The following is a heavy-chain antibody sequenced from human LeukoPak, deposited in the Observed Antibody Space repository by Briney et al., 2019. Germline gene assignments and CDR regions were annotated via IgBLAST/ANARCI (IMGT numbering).Heavy chain of an antibody. Sequence: GGSLRLSCAASGFTFSSYAMSWVRQAPGKGLEWVSAISGSGGSTYYADSVKGRFTISRDNSKNTLYLQMNSLRAEDTAVYYCAKDSYYYDSSGYYYYWGQGTRVTVSS. D-gene: IGHD3-22*01. CDR3: AKDSYYYDSSGYYYY. J-gene: IGHJ4*02. CDR1: GFTFSSYA. CDR2: ISGSGGST. V-gene: IGHV3-23*01.